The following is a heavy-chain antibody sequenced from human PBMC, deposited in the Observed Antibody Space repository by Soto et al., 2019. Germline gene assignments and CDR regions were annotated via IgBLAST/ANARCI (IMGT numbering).Heavy chain of an antibody. CDR2: ISDYTGRT. CDR3: ARDHRTYGSGWYELDS. Sequence: QAQLVQSGAEVKKPGASVTVSCKASGYAFASYGVTWVRQAPGQGLEWMGWISDYTGRTETLQKFQDRFTMTTDTSTTTASMDPRNLTSDDTAIYYCARDHRTYGSGWYELDSWGQGTLVTVSS. CDR1: GYAFASYG. V-gene: IGHV1-18*01. J-gene: IGHJ4*02. D-gene: IGHD6-19*01.